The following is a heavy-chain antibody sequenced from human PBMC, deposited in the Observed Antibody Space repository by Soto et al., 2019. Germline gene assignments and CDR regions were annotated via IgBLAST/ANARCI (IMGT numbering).Heavy chain of an antibody. V-gene: IGHV3-23*01. J-gene: IGHJ5*02. Sequence: TGGSLRLSCAASGFTFSSYAMSWVRQAPGKGLEWVSAISGSGGSTYYADSVKGRFTISRDNSKNTLYLQMNSLRAEDTAVYYCAKTLGGPRDYCSGGSCYWFDPWGQGTLVTVSS. CDR3: AKTLGGPRDYCSGGSCYWFDP. CDR1: GFTFSSYA. D-gene: IGHD2-15*01. CDR2: ISGSGGST.